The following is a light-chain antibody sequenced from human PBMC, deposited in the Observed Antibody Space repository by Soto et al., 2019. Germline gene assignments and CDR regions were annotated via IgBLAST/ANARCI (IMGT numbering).Light chain of an antibody. V-gene: IGKV1-5*01. Sequence: DIHMTQSPSTLSAFVGDRVTITCRASQSVTTWLAWYQQKPGKAPKLLIYDASSVESGVPLRFSGGGSGTEFTLTISSLQPEDFATYYCLQHYTYPWTFGPGTKVHIK. CDR2: DAS. CDR1: QSVTTW. J-gene: IGKJ1*01. CDR3: LQHYTYPWT.